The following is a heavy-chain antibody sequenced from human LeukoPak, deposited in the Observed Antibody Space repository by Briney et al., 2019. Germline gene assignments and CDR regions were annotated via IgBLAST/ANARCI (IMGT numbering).Heavy chain of an antibody. CDR1: GFTFSSYA. D-gene: IGHD3-10*01. CDR2: ISYDGSNK. CDR3: ARDVAYYYGSGSYSIDY. Sequence: PGGSLRLSCVASGFTFSSYAMHWVRQAPGKGLEWVAVISYDGSNKYYADSVKGRFTISRDNSKNTLYLQMNSLRAEDTAVYYCARDVAYYYGSGSYSIDYWGQGTLVTVSS. V-gene: IGHV3-30*04. J-gene: IGHJ4*02.